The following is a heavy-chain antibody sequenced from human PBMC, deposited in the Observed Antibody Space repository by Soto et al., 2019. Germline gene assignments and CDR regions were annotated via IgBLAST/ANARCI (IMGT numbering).Heavy chain of an antibody. CDR1: GGSISSGGYS. V-gene: IGHV4-30-2*01. J-gene: IGHJ4*02. CDR3: ASADDSSGYFDY. Sequence: QLQLQESGSGLVKPSQTLSLTCAVSGGSISSGGYSWSWIRQPPGKGLEWIGYIYHSGSTYYNPSLKSRXXIXVXXPKHQFALKLSSVTAADTAVYYCASADDSSGYFDYWGQGTLVTVSS. CDR2: IYHSGST. D-gene: IGHD3-22*01.